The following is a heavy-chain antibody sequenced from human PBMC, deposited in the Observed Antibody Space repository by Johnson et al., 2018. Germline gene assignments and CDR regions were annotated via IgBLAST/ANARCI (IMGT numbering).Heavy chain of an antibody. CDR2: INWNGATT. Sequence: VQLVESGGGLVQPGRSLRLSCVASGFSFDDYAMHWVRQVPGKGLEWVSGINWNGATTSYADSVEGRFTISRDNAKNSLYLEMNSLRAEYTSLYYCAKSQCGRFCYYMDVWGKGTTVTVAS. D-gene: IGHD3-3*01. CDR1: GFSFDDYA. J-gene: IGHJ6*03. V-gene: IGHV3-9*01. CDR3: AKSQCGRFCYYMDV.